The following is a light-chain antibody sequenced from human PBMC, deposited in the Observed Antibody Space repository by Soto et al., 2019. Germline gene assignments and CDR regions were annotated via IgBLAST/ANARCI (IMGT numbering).Light chain of an antibody. J-gene: IGKJ4*01. V-gene: IGKV3-20*01. CDR3: QHFDDSLT. Sequence: EIVLTQSPGTLSLSPGERAILSCRASQSVDSSTLAWYQQKPGQAPRLLISGASNRATGIPDRFSGSGSGTDFTLAISRLEPEDFAVYYCQHFDDSLTFGGGTKVEIK. CDR2: GAS. CDR1: QSVDSST.